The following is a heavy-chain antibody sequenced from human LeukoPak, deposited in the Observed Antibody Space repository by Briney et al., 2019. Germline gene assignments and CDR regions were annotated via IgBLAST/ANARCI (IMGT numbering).Heavy chain of an antibody. CDR2: IKKDGSEK. Sequence: GGSLRLSCAASGFTFSNYWMSWVRQAPGKGLEWVANIKKDGSEKYYVDSVKGRFTISRDNAKTSLYLQMNSLRAEDTAVYYCARDLSGVTGYTYGRGIDYWGQGTLVTVSS. D-gene: IGHD5-18*01. CDR1: GFTFSNYW. V-gene: IGHV3-7*01. CDR3: ARDLSGVTGYTYGRGIDY. J-gene: IGHJ4*02.